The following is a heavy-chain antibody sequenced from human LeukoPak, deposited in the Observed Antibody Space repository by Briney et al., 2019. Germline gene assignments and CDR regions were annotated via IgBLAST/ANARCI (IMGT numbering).Heavy chain of an antibody. CDR3: ARIAVPRVRRYFDY. V-gene: IGHV4-34*01. J-gene: IGHJ4*02. D-gene: IGHD6-19*01. Sequence: PSETLSLTCAVYGGSFSDYYWSLIRQPPGKGLGWIGEINHSGSTNYNPSLKSRVTISVDTSKNQFSLKLNSVTAADTAVYYCARIAVPRVRRYFDYWGQGTLVTVSS. CDR2: INHSGST. CDR1: GGSFSDYY.